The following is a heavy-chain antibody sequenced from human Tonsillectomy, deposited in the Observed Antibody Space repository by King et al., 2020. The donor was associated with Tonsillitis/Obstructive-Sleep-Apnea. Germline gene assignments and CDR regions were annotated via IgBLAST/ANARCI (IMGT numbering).Heavy chain of an antibody. D-gene: IGHD3-16*01. CDR3: TRDRVSGGSRGGGFCEY. J-gene: IGHJ4*02. Sequence: VQLVETGGGLVKPGGSLRLSCAASGFTFKNVWMNWVRQAPGKGLEWVGRIKSKTVGETTDFAAPVRGRFTISRDDSKNTLYLQMNSLKTEDTAMYYCTRDRVSGGSRGGGFCEYWGQGTLVTVSS. CDR2: IKSKTVGETT. V-gene: IGHV3-15*07. CDR1: GFTFKNVW.